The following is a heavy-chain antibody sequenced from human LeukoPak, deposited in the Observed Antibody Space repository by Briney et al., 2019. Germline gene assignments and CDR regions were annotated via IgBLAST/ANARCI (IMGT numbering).Heavy chain of an antibody. D-gene: IGHD3-22*01. CDR2: IYYSGNT. CDR3: ATYRSSGEFDY. J-gene: IGHJ4*02. Sequence: PSETLSLTCTISGGSISSYYWSWIRQPPGKGLEWIGYIYYSGNTNHNPSLESRVTISVDTSKNQFSLKLSSVTAADTAVYYCATYRSSGEFDYWGQGTLVTVSS. V-gene: IGHV4-59*01. CDR1: GGSISSYY.